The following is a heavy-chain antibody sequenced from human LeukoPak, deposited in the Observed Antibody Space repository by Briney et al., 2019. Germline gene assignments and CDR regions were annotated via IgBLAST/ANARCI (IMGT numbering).Heavy chain of an antibody. Sequence: GGSLRLSCAASGFSVDGNYMHWVRQAPGKGLEWVSVIYGGGGGSTSYADSVKGRFSIARDNSKNTLYLQMNSLRAEDTALYYCAKTGGIAAAHWGQGTLVTVSS. J-gene: IGHJ4*02. CDR1: GFSVDGNY. D-gene: IGHD6-13*01. V-gene: IGHV3-23*01. CDR3: AKTGGIAAAH. CDR2: IYGGGGGST.